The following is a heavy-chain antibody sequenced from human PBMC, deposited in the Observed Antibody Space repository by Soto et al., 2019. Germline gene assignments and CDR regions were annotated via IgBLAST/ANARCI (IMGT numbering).Heavy chain of an antibody. J-gene: IGHJ4*02. V-gene: IGHV4-4*02. CDR3: ARARATIAAAAIFDC. CDR2: VYRTGST. CDR1: GGSISTSNW. D-gene: IGHD6-13*01. Sequence: SSETLSLTCAVSGGSISTSNWWSWVRQPPGKGLEWIGEVYRTGSTNYNPSLESRVIVSVDKSKNQFSLKLTSVTAADTAVYYCARARATIAAAAIFDCWGQGTLVTVS.